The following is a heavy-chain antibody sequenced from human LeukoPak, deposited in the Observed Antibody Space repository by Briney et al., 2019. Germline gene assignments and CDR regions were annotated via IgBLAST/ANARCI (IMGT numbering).Heavy chain of an antibody. Sequence: DPSQTLSLTCAVSGGSMSSGGYSWSWIRQPPGKGLEWIGYIYHSGSTYYNPSLKSRVTISVDRSKNQFSLKLSSVTAADTAVYYCASSETGWFDPWGQGTLVTVSS. J-gene: IGHJ5*02. CDR1: GGSMSSGGYS. CDR2: IYHSGST. V-gene: IGHV4-30-2*01. CDR3: ASSETGWFDP. D-gene: IGHD1-1*01.